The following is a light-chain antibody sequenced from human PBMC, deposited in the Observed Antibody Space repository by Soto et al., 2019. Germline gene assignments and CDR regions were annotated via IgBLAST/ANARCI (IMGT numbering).Light chain of an antibody. Sequence: DIQMTQSPSSLSASVGDRVTITCRASQSISRYLNWYQQTKGKAPKLLIYAASSLQSGVPSRFSGSGSWTDFTLSISSLQPEDFSTDYCQQSYSTLLTFGQGTRLEIK. CDR1: QSISRY. CDR3: QQSYSTLLT. J-gene: IGKJ5*01. CDR2: AAS. V-gene: IGKV1-39*01.